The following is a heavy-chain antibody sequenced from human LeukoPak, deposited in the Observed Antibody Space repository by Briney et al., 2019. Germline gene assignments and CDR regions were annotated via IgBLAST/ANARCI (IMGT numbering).Heavy chain of an antibody. CDR3: ARGPGGPTSLYYYYMDV. J-gene: IGHJ6*03. D-gene: IGHD3-10*01. CDR2: IYYSGST. CDR1: GGSISSYY. Sequence: SETLSLTCTVSGGSISSYYWSWIRQPPGKGLEWIGYIYYSGSTNYNPSLKSRVTISVDTSKNQFSLKLSSVTAADTAVYYCARGPGGPTSLYYYYMDVWGKGTTVTVSS. V-gene: IGHV4-59*01.